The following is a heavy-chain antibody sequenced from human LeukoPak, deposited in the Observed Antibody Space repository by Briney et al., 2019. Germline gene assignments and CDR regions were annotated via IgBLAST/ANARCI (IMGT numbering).Heavy chain of an antibody. CDR2: ISSSSSYI. Sequence: GGSLRLSCAASGFTFSSYSMNWVRQAPGKGLEWVSSISSSSSYIYYADSVKGRFTISRDNAKNSLYLQMNSLRAEDTAVYYCARGSGRLLWFGELFDYWGQGTLVTVSS. CDR3: ARGSGRLLWFGELFDY. CDR1: GFTFSSYS. J-gene: IGHJ4*02. D-gene: IGHD3-10*01. V-gene: IGHV3-21*01.